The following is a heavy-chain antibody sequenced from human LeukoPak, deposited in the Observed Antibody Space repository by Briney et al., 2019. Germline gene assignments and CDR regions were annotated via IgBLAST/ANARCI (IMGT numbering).Heavy chain of an antibody. D-gene: IGHD3-22*01. CDR3: ARAPITMIEVVINLFDY. V-gene: IGHV1-18*01. J-gene: IGHJ4*02. Sequence: ASVKVSCKASGYTFTSYGISWLRQARGQGLEWMGWISAYNGNTNYAQKLQGRVTMTTDTSTSTAYMELGSLRSDDTAVYYCARAPITMIEVVINLFDYWGQGPLVTVSS. CDR1: GYTFTSYG. CDR2: ISAYNGNT.